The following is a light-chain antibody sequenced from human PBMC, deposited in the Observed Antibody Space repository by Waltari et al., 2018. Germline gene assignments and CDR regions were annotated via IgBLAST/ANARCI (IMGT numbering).Light chain of an antibody. CDR3: SSYTNRATLRV. CDR2: EVS. Sequence: QSALAQPASVSGSPGPSIAISCTGNSSDIGNVNYVPWYQHHPGKAPNLILYEVSARPSGVSRRFSGSKSGNKATLTISGLQADDEADYYCSSYTNRATLRVFGTGTKVTVL. CDR1: SSDIGNVNY. V-gene: IGLV2-14*01. J-gene: IGLJ1*01.